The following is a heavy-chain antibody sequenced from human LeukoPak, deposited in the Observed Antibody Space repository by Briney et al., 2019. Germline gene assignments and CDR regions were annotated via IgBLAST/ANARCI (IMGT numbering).Heavy chain of an antibody. D-gene: IGHD3-22*01. J-gene: IGHJ4*02. Sequence: GGSLRLSCAASGFTFSTYGMHWVRQAPGKGLEWVAVIWYDGRTQFYAESVKGRFAVSRDNSKNTLYLQMNSLRAEDTAVYHCARGGYYHESSGYPNYWGQETLVTVSS. CDR2: IWYDGRTQ. CDR3: ARGGYYHESSGYPNY. CDR1: GFTFSTYG. V-gene: IGHV3-33*01.